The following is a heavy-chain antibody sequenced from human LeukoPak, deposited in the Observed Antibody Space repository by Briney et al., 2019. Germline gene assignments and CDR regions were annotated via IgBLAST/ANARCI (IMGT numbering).Heavy chain of an antibody. D-gene: IGHD1-26*01. J-gene: IGHJ4*02. CDR2: IYTGGTT. V-gene: IGHV3-66*02. CDR3: ARELH. Sequence: PGGSLRLSCAASGFTVSSNYMSWVRQAPGKGLEWVSVIYTGGTTNYSDSVQGRFIISRDHSKHTLFLQMNSLGTEDTAVYYCARELHLGQGTLVTVSS. CDR1: GFTVSSNY.